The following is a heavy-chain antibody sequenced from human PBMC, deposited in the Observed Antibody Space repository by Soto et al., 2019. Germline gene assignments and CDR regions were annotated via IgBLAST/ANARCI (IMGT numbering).Heavy chain of an antibody. CDR1: GFTFSSYA. CDR3: AKDQVATTTRPFDY. D-gene: IGHD5-12*01. J-gene: IGHJ4*02. Sequence: GGSLRRSCAASGFTFSSYAMRWVRLAPGKGLEWVSAISGSGGSTYYADSVKGRFTISRDNSKNTLYLQMNSLRAEDTAVYYCAKDQVATTTRPFDYWGQGTLVTVSS. V-gene: IGHV3-23*01. CDR2: ISGSGGST.